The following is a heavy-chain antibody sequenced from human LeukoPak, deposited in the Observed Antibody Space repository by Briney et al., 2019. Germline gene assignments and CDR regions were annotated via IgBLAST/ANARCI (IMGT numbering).Heavy chain of an antibody. CDR2: DSGDNGQT. D-gene: IGHD3-16*02. J-gene: IGHJ6*03. V-gene: IGHV1-18*01. CDR3: ARVYLYTTGWSAAYYYFMDV. Sequence: PGASVKVSCKASTYISSDFGISWVRLAPGGGLEWRHWDSGDNGQTNYGHKFYARVTMTMETSTNTASMELRGLRSDDTAIYYCARVYLYTTGWSAAYYYFMDVWGKGTTVIVSS. CDR1: TYISSDFG.